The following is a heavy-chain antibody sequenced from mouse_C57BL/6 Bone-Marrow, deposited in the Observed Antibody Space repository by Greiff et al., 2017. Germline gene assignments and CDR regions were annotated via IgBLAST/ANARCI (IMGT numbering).Heavy chain of an antibody. CDR1: GYTFTSYW. V-gene: IGHV1-61*01. D-gene: IGHD1-1*01. Sequence: QVQLKQPGAELVRPGSSVKLSCKASGYTFTSYWMDWVKQRPGQGLEWIGNIYPSDSETHYNQKFKDKATLTVDKSSSTAYMQLSSLTSEDSAVYYCAFYYGSSPAWFAYWGQGTLVTVSA. J-gene: IGHJ3*01. CDR2: IYPSDSET. CDR3: AFYYGSSPAWFAY.